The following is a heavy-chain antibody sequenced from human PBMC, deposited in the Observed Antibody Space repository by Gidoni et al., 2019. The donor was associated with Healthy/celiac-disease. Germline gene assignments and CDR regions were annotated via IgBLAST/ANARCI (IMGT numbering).Heavy chain of an antibody. V-gene: IGHV4-39*01. CDR3: ARQLLWFGEGFFDY. D-gene: IGHD3-10*01. CDR1: GGSISSSSYY. Sequence: QLQLQESGPGLVKPSETLSLTCTVSGGSISSSSYYWGWIRQPPGKGLEWIGSIYYSGSTYYNPSLKSRVTISVDTSKNQFSLKLSSVTAADTAVYYCARQLLWFGEGFFDYWGQGTLVTVSS. J-gene: IGHJ4*02. CDR2: IYYSGST.